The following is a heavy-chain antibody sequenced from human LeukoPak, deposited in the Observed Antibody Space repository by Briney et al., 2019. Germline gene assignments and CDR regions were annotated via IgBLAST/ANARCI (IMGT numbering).Heavy chain of an antibody. CDR3: ATLKRGYYWYFDL. D-gene: IGHD2-15*01. CDR2: IYYSGST. CDR1: GGSISSYY. V-gene: IGHV4-59*01. J-gene: IGHJ2*01. Sequence: SETLSLTCTVSGGSISSYYWSWIRQPPGKGLEWIGYIYYSGSTNYNPSLKSRVTISVDTSKNQFSLKLSSVTAADTAVYYCATLKRGYYWYFDLWGRGTLVTVSS.